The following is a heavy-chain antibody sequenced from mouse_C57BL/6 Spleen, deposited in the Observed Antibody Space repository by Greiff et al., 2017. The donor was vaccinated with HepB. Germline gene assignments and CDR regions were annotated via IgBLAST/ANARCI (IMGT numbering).Heavy chain of an antibody. V-gene: IGHV1-22*01. D-gene: IGHD2-4*01. CDR3: ADGDYGGAWFAN. J-gene: IGHJ3*01. Sequence: VHVKQSGPELVKPGASVKMSCKASGYTFTDYNMHWGKQSHGKSLEWIGYINPNNGGTSYNQKFKGKATLTVNKSSSTAYMELRSLTPEDSAVYYCADGDYGGAWFANWGQGTLVTVSA. CDR1: GYTFTDYN. CDR2: INPNNGGT.